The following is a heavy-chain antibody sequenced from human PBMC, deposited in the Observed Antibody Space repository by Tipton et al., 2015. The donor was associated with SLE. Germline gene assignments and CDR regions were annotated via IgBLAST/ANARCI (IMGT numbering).Heavy chain of an antibody. CDR3: AVVYSSGYGLDY. D-gene: IGHD6-19*01. CDR1: GFTFSDYY. V-gene: IGHV3-66*01. J-gene: IGHJ4*02. CDR2: IYSGGST. Sequence: LSLTCAASGFTFSDYYMSWVRQAPGKGLEWVSVIYSGGSTYYADSVKDRFTVSRDNYKDTLYLQMNSLRAEDTAVYYCAVVYSSGYGLDYWGQGTLVTVSS.